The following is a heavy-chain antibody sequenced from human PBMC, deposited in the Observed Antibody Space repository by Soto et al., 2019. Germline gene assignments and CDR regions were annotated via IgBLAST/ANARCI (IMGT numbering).Heavy chain of an antibody. D-gene: IGHD3-9*01. V-gene: IGHV4-31*03. J-gene: IGHJ4*02. Sequence: QVQLQESGPGLVKPSQTLSLTCTVSGGSITSGGYYWRWIRQHPGKGLEWIGYIHYSGSTYYNTSRKSRVTITVDTSKNQFSLKLSSVTAADTGVYYCAREYYDILSGYYCLDYLGQGTLVTVSS. CDR3: AREYYDILSGYYCLDY. CDR1: GGSITSGGYY. CDR2: IHYSGST.